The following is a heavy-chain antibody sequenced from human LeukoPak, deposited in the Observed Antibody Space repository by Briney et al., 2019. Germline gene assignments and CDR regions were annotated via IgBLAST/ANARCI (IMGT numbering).Heavy chain of an antibody. Sequence: GGSLRLSCAASGFAFSSYAMSWVRQAPGKGLEWVSAISGSGGSTYYADSVKGRFTISRDNSKNTLYLQMNSLRAEDTAVYYCANDFSGSYTFDYWGQGTLVTVSS. CDR1: GFAFSSYA. CDR2: ISGSGGST. D-gene: IGHD1-26*01. CDR3: ANDFSGSYTFDY. J-gene: IGHJ4*02. V-gene: IGHV3-23*01.